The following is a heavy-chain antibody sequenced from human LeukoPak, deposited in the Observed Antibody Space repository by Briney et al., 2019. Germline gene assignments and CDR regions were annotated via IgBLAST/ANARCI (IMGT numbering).Heavy chain of an antibody. D-gene: IGHD5-18*01. V-gene: IGHV3-30*18. CDR1: GFTFSSYG. CDR2: ISYDGSSK. Sequence: GGSLRLSCAASGFTFSSYGMHWVRQAPGKGLEWVAVISYDGSSKYYADSVKGRFTISRDNSKNTLYLQMNSLRAEDTAVYYCAKDRAMVSFDYWGQGTLVTVSS. CDR3: AKDRAMVSFDY. J-gene: IGHJ4*02.